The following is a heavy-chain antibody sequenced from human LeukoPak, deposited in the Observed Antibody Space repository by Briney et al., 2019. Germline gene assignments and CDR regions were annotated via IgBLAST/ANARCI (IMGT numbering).Heavy chain of an antibody. CDR3: ARASEGIGYFDT. D-gene: IGHD3-3*01. V-gene: IGHV4-59*01. J-gene: IGHJ4*02. CDR1: GASFSNDY. Sequence: SETLSLTCTVSGASFSNDYWSWVRQAPGKGLEWVGYIYHNGRTNYSPSLKSRITMSIDTSQNQFSLKLTSVTAADTAVYYCARASEGIGYFDTWGRGSLVTVPS. CDR2: IYHNGRT.